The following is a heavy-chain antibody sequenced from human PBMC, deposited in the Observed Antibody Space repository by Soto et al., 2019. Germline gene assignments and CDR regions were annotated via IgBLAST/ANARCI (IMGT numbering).Heavy chain of an antibody. V-gene: IGHV1-2*02. CDR2: INPNSGGT. D-gene: IGHD3-22*01. CDR3: ATDRVAFDM. CDR1: GYMFTGYY. J-gene: IGHJ3*02. Sequence: ASVKVSYKASGYMFTGYYIHWVRRAPGQGLEWMGWINPNSGGTKYAEKFQGRVSMTGDTSITTAYLELSSLTSDDTAVYYCATDRVAFDMWGQGTKVTVSS.